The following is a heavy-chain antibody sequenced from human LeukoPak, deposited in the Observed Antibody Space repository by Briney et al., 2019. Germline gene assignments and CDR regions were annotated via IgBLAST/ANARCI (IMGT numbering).Heavy chain of an antibody. CDR3: ATYSRSLFRHFDY. Sequence: PGGSLRLSCAASGFTLSPYSMNWVRQAPGKGLEWVSSITDSGDNTYYADSVKGRFTISRDNSKNTLYLQVDSLRPEDTAIYYCATYSRSLFRHFDYWGQGTLVTVSS. J-gene: IGHJ4*02. V-gene: IGHV3-23*01. CDR1: GFTLSPYS. D-gene: IGHD6-6*01. CDR2: ITDSGDNT.